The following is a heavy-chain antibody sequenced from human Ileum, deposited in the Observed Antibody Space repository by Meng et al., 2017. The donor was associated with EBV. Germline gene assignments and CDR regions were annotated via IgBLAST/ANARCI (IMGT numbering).Heavy chain of an antibody. CDR2: ISTNTGTP. CDR1: GYTFSTYT. V-gene: IGHV7-4-1*02. Sequence: QVQLVHSVPELKNPXASVKVSCKASGYTFSTYTINWVRQAHGRGLEWMGWISTNTGTPTYTQGFTGRFVFSLDTSVSTAYLQISSLKAEDTAVYYCARGGNFDPRGHGTLVTVSS. CDR3: ARGGNFDP. D-gene: IGHD2/OR15-2a*01. J-gene: IGHJ5*02.